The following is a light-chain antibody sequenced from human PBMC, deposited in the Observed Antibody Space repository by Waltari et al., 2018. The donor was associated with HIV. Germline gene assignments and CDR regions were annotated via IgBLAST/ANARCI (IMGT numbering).Light chain of an antibody. CDR2: DVS. CDR3: CSYVGSGYV. Sequence: QSALTQPRSVSGSPGQSVPISCTGTSSDVGGYNYVSWYHKHPGKAPKLMIYDVSKRPSGVPDRFSGSTSSNTASLTISVLQAEDEADYYCCSYVGSGYVFGTGTKVTVL. V-gene: IGLV2-11*01. CDR1: SSDVGGYNY. J-gene: IGLJ1*01.